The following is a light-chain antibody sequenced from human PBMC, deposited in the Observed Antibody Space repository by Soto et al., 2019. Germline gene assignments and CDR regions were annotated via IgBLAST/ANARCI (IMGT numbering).Light chain of an antibody. CDR2: GAS. Sequence: DIQMTQSPSSVSASVGDRVTITCRASQDISRWVAWYQQKPGRAPNFLIYGASTLHSGVPSRFSGSGSGTDFTLTITSLPHEDFATYCCQHAKSHPLTFGGGTKVELK. V-gene: IGKV1-12*01. CDR3: QHAKSHPLT. CDR1: QDISRW. J-gene: IGKJ4*01.